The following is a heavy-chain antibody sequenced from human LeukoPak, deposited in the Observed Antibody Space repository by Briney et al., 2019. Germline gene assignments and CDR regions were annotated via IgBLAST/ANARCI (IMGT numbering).Heavy chain of an antibody. CDR3: ARTETLAVAGEVPYYYGMDV. CDR1: GGTFSSYA. J-gene: IGHJ6*02. Sequence: GASVKVSCKASGGTFSSYAISWVRQAPGQGLEWMGRIIPILGIANYAQKFQGRVTITADKSTSTAYMELSSLRSEDTAVYYCARTETLAVAGEVPYYYGMDVWGQGTTVTVSS. V-gene: IGHV1-69*04. CDR2: IIPILGIA. D-gene: IGHD6-19*01.